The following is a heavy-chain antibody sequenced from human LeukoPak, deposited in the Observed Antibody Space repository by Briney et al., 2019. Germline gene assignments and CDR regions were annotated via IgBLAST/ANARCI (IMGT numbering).Heavy chain of an antibody. CDR1: GYTFTSYG. Sequence: ASVKVSCQAAGYTFTSYGISWVRQAPGQGLEWMGWISAYNSNTNYAKKLHGRVTMTTDTSTSTAYMELRSLRSDDTAVYYCARDQGYDILTGYRNYYYYGMDVWGQGTTVTVSS. J-gene: IGHJ6*02. V-gene: IGHV1-18*01. CDR2: ISAYNSNT. D-gene: IGHD3-9*01. CDR3: ARDQGYDILTGYRNYYYYGMDV.